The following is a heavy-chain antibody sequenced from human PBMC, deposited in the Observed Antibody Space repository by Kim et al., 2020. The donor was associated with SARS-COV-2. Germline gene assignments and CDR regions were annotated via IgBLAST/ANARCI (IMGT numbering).Heavy chain of an antibody. D-gene: IGHD3-10*01. CDR3: SRVAALWFGPNVNHWYFDL. CDR2: IKQDSSKK. CDR1: GFTFGDYW. V-gene: IGHV3-7*04. Sequence: GGSLRLSCAASGFTFGDYWMAWVRQAPGKGLEWVANIKQDSSKKDYVGSVKGRFTISRDNAQKSLYLQMDSLRAEDTAVYFCSRVAALWFGPNVNHWYFDLWGRGTLLTVS. J-gene: IGHJ2*01.